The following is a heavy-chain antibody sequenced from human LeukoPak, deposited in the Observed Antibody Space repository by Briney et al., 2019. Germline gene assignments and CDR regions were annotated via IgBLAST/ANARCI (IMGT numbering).Heavy chain of an antibody. D-gene: IGHD5-12*01. CDR2: ICGSGGST. V-gene: IGHV3-23*01. CDR3: ATRVDASRGYNYGMDV. Sequence: GGFLRLSCAASGDTFSSYAMSWVRQAPGKGLEWVSDICGSGGSTYYADSVKGRFTISRDNSKNTLYLQMNSLRAEDTAVYYCATRVDASRGYNYGMDVWGQGTTVTVSS. J-gene: IGHJ6*02. CDR1: GDTFSSYA.